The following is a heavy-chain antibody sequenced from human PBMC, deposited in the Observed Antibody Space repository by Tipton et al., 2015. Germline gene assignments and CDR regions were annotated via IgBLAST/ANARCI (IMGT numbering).Heavy chain of an antibody. V-gene: IGHV3-21*01. CDR2: ISSSSSYR. Sequence: SLRLSCAASGFTFSSYTMNWVRQAPGKGLEWVSSISSSSSYRNLADSVKGRFTISRDNAKNSLYLEMNSLRAEDTALYYCARDGYGDGRYFDYWGQGTLVTVSS. CDR3: ARDGYGDGRYFDY. CDR1: GFTFSSYT. J-gene: IGHJ4*02. D-gene: IGHD4-17*01.